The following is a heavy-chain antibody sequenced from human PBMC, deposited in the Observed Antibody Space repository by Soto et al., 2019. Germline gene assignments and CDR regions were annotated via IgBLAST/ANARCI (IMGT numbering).Heavy chain of an antibody. CDR3: ASGAVARFDY. D-gene: IGHD6-19*01. J-gene: IGHJ4*02. CDR1: GDSIRSNY. V-gene: IGHV4-59*08. Sequence: QVQLQESGPGLVKPSETLSLTCTVSGDSIRSNYWSWIRQPPGKGLEWIGNVHSSGSTNYNPSLKSRVTLSVDRSKNQCSLRLSSVTVADTAVYYCASGAVARFDYWGQGTLVTVSS. CDR2: VHSSGST.